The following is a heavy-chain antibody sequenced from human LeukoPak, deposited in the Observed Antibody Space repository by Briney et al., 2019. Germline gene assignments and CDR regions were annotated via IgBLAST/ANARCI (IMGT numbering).Heavy chain of an antibody. D-gene: IGHD1-1*01. CDR1: GFTFSNYA. J-gene: IGHJ6*03. Sequence: GGSLRLSCGASGFTFSNYAMSWVRQAPGKGLEWVSSISSSSRYIYYAGSVKGRFTISRDTAKNSLYLQMNSPRAEDTAVYYCARVVSVAWSERRPGYYYMDVWGRGTTVTVSS. V-gene: IGHV3-21*01. CDR3: ARVVSVAWSERRPGYYYMDV. CDR2: ISSSSRYI.